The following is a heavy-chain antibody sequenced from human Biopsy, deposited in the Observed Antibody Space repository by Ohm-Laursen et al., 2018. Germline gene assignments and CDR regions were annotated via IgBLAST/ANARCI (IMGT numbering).Heavy chain of an antibody. CDR1: GDSISSYY. J-gene: IGHJ4*02. D-gene: IGHD4-23*01. CDR3: ARGSNDFGGLYFPR. CDR2: ISYTGYT. V-gene: IGHV4-59*01. Sequence: SETLSLTCTVSGDSISSYYWSWIRQPPGKGLEWIGHISYTGYTSYNASLKSRVTISVDTSRNHFSLRLSPLTAADTAVYYCARGSNDFGGLYFPRWGQGTLLTVSS.